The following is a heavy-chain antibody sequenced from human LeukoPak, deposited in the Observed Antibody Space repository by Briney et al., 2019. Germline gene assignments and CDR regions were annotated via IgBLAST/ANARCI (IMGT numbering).Heavy chain of an antibody. V-gene: IGHV3-23*01. CDR1: GFTFSNYA. Sequence: GGSLRLSCAASGFTFSNYALSWVRQAPGKGLKWVSVISTTGDSTYYADSVKGRFTISRDNSKNTMYLQMNSLRAEDTAVYYCATPRRADYFDYWGQGTLVTVSS. J-gene: IGHJ4*02. CDR2: ISTTGDST. CDR3: ATPRRADYFDY.